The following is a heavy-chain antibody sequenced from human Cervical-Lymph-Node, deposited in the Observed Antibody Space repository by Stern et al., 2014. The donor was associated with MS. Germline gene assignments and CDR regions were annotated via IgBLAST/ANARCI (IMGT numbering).Heavy chain of an antibody. CDR3: ARGLLGSENAFDI. Sequence: DQLEESGAEVKKPGASVKVSCKASGYTFTSYGIGWVRQAPGQGREWRGSISAYNGNTNYAQKLQGRVTMTTDTSTSTAYMELRSLRSDDTAVYYCARGLLGSENAFDIWGQGTMVTVSS. V-gene: IGHV1-18*01. J-gene: IGHJ3*02. D-gene: IGHD2-15*01. CDR1: GYTFTSYG. CDR2: ISAYNGNT.